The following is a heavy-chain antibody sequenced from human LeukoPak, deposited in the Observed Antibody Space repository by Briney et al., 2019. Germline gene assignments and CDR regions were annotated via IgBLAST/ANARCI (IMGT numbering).Heavy chain of an antibody. CDR2: ITASSTAI. D-gene: IGHD6-19*01. V-gene: IGHV3-21*01. CDR1: GFTFNTYT. J-gene: IGHJ5*02. CDR3: ARDSSGWYRWFDP. Sequence: GGSLRLSCAASGFTFNTYTMNWVRQAPGMGLEWVSSITASSTAIYSADSVKGRFTISRDNAKNFLYLQMNSLRAEDTAVYYCARDSSGWYRWFDPWGQGTLVTVSS.